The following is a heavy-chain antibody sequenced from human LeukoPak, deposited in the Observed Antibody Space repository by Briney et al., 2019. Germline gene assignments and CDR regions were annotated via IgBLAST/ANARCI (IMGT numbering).Heavy chain of an antibody. Sequence: GGSLRLSCAASGFTFRDYWMHWVRQAPGKGLVWVSRIISDGTSATYADFVKGRFTMSRDNAKNTLYLEMNSLRADDTAVYYCARDARYNIDVWGQGTTVTISS. D-gene: IGHD3-9*01. CDR1: GFTFRDYW. CDR2: IISDGTSA. J-gene: IGHJ6*02. V-gene: IGHV3-74*01. CDR3: ARDARYNIDV.